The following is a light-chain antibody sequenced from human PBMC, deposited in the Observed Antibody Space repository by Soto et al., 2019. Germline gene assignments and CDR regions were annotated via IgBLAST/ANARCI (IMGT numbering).Light chain of an antibody. CDR1: QSVSSN. CDR2: GAS. Sequence: EIVMTQSPPTLSVAPGKRATLSCRASQSVSSNLAWYQQKPGQAPSLLIYGASTSPTGIPARFSGSGSGTEFTLINSSPQSEDFAVYFCQQYNTWPSSCTFPLGT. J-gene: IGKJ1*01. V-gene: IGKV3-15*01. CDR3: QQYNTWPSSCT.